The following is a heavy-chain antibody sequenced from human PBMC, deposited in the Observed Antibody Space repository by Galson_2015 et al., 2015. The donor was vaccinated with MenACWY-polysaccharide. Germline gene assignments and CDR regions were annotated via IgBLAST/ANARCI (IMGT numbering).Heavy chain of an antibody. CDR2: INSDGSST. J-gene: IGHJ4*02. CDR1: GLTFSSYW. V-gene: IGHV3-74*01. CDR3: ARDLGNGDYYFDY. Sequence: SLRLSCAASGLTFSSYWMHWVRHAPGKGLVWVSRINSDGSSTSYEDSVKGRFTISRDNAKNTLYLQMNSLRAEDTAVYYCARDLGNGDYYFDYWGQGTLVTVSS. D-gene: IGHD4-17*01.